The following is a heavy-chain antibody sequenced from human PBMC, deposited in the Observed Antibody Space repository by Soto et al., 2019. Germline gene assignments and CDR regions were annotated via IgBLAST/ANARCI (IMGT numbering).Heavy chain of an antibody. J-gene: IGHJ4*02. D-gene: IGHD6-19*01. CDR2: IIPIFGTA. CDR1: GGTFSSYA. CDR3: AGGYSSGWRKAAWDY. Sequence: ASVKVSCKASGGTFSSYAISWVRQAPGQGLEWMGGIIPIFGTANYAQKFQGRVTITADESTSTAYMELSSLRSEDTAVYSCAGGYSSGWRKAAWDYWGQGTLVTVSS. V-gene: IGHV1-69*13.